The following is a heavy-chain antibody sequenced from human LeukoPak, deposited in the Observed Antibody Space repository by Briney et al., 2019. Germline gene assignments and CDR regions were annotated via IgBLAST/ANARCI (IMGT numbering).Heavy chain of an antibody. V-gene: IGHV1-18*01. J-gene: IGHJ3*02. CDR2: ISAYNGNT. Sequence: ASVKVSCKASGYTFTSYGISWVRQAPGQGLEWMGWISAYNGNTNYAQKLLGRVTMTIDTSTSTAYMELRSLRSDDTAVYYCARDPMVRGIMSAFDIWGQGTMVTVSS. CDR3: ARDPMVRGIMSAFDI. D-gene: IGHD3-10*01. CDR1: GYTFTSYG.